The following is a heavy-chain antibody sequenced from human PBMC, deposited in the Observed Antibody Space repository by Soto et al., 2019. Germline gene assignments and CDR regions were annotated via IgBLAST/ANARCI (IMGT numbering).Heavy chain of an antibody. Sequence: QVQLVQSGAEVKKPGSSLKVSCKASGGTFRNYPINWVRQAPGQGLEWMGSILPIIDIPDYAHNFQARLTITADKYTCTGYMELSSLRSEDTAMYFCARGPLVVLNYFDSLGQGTLVTVSS. D-gene: IGHD2-2*01. J-gene: IGHJ4*02. V-gene: IGHV1-69*02. CDR1: GGTFRNYP. CDR2: ILPIIDIP. CDR3: ARGPLVVLNYFDS.